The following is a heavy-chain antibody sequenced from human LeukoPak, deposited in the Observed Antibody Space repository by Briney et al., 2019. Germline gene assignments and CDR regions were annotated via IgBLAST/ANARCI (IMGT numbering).Heavy chain of an antibody. Sequence: TGGSLRLSCAASGFTFSSYWMSWVRQAPGKGLEWVANIKQDGSEKYYADSVKGRFTISRDNAKNTLYLQMNSLRAEDTAMYYCARANPPDWYFDLWGRGTLVTVSS. CDR1: GFTFSSYW. CDR3: ARANPPDWYFDL. J-gene: IGHJ2*01. V-gene: IGHV3-7*01. CDR2: IKQDGSEK.